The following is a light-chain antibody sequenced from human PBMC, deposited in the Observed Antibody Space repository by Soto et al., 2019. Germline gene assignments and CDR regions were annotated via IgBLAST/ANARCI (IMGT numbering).Light chain of an antibody. CDR2: LNSDGSH. J-gene: IGLJ2*01. CDR3: QTWGTGIQV. Sequence: QLVLTQSPSASASLGASVKLTCTLSSGHSSYAIAWDQQQPEKGPRYLMNLNSDGSHSKGDGIPDRFSGSSSGAERYLTISSLQSEDEADYYCQTWGTGIQVFGGGTKLTVL. CDR1: SGHSSYA. V-gene: IGLV4-69*01.